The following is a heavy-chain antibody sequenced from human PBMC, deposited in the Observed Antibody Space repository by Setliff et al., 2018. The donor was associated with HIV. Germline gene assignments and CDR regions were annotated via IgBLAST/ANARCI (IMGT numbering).Heavy chain of an antibody. CDR1: GFSFSNVW. D-gene: IGHD3-10*01. CDR3: ASDRVDGSENYYNAFDI. V-gene: IGHV3-15*01. CDR2: IRSKTAGGTI. J-gene: IGHJ3*02. Sequence: NPGGSLRLSCAASGFSFSNVWMSWVRQAPGKGLEWVGRIRSKTAGGTIEYAAPVKGRFTISRDDSENTLYLQMNSLKTEDTAEYYCASDRVDGSENYYNAFDIWGQGTMVTVSS.